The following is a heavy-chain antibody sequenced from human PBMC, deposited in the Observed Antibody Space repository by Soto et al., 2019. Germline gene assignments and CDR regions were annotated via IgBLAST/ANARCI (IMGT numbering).Heavy chain of an antibody. Sequence: SETLSLTCSVSGGSISGSYWSWIRQSPGKGLEWLGYVYYTGSTNYSPSLRSRVSISVDTSKNEFSLRLSSVTAADTAVYFCARSVAVPGAHIDFRGQRTQVTVSS. J-gene: IGHJ4*02. CDR2: VYYTGST. V-gene: IGHV4-59*01. CDR3: ARSVAVPGAHIDF. CDR1: GGSISGSY. D-gene: IGHD6-19*01.